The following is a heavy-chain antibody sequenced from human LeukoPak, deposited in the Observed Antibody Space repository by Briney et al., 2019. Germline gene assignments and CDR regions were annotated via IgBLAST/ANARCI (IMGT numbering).Heavy chain of an antibody. Sequence: GGSLRLSCAASGFTFSSYSMSWVRQAAGKGLEWVSGISGSGGSTFYADSVKGRFTISRDNAKNSLYLQMNSLRAEDTAVYYCARDVGIAVAGTYYYYYGMDVWGQGTTVTVSS. V-gene: IGHV3-23*01. J-gene: IGHJ6*02. CDR2: ISGSGGST. CDR3: ARDVGIAVAGTYYYYYGMDV. CDR1: GFTFSSYS. D-gene: IGHD6-19*01.